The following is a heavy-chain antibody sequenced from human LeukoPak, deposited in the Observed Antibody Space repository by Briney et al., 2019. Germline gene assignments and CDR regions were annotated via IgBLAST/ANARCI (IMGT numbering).Heavy chain of an antibody. CDR1: GFTFSSYW. D-gene: IGHD3-10*01. CDR2: ISSSGSTI. CDR3: ARGYYYGSGENWFDA. Sequence: GGSLRLSCAASGFTFSSYWMSWVRQAPGKGLEWVSYISSSGSTIYYADSVKGRFTISRDNAKNSLYLQMNSLRAEATAVYYCARGYYYGSGENWFDAWGQGTLVTVSS. J-gene: IGHJ5*02. V-gene: IGHV3-48*04.